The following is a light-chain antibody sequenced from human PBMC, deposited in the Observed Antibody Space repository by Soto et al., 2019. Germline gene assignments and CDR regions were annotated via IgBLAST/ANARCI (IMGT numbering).Light chain of an antibody. CDR2: DVT. V-gene: IGLV2-11*01. CDR1: SRDVAVYSY. CDR3: SSYAGSYTWI. Sequence: QSVLTKPRAVSGSPGQSVTFSCTGTSRDVAVYSYVSWFQQHPGNAPQLLIYDVTKRPSGVPDRFSGSKSGNTAALTISGLQAEDEAEYFCSSYAGSYTWIFGSGTKVTVL. J-gene: IGLJ1*01.